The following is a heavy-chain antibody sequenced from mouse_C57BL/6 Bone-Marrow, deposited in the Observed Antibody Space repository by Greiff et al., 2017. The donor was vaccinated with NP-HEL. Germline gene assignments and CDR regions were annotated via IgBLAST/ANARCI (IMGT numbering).Heavy chain of an antibody. J-gene: IGHJ3*01. Sequence: EVTLVASGGGLVKPGGSLKLSCAASGFTFSDYGMHWVRQAPEKGLEWVAYISSGSSTIYYADTVKGRFTISRDNAKKTLFLQMTILRDEYTAMYCCGDENWGQGTLVTVSA. CDR3: GDEN. CDR2: ISSGSSTI. V-gene: IGHV5-17*01. CDR1: GFTFSDYG.